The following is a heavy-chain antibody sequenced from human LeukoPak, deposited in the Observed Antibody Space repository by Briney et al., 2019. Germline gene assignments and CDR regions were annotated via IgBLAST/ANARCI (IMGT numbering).Heavy chain of an antibody. D-gene: IGHD3-10*01. J-gene: IGHJ4*02. Sequence: GGSLRLSCGASGFTFSNYAMSWVRQAPGKGLEWVSGINDNGSTRFYAASVKGRFTSSRDNPKNTLYLQMNGLRVEDTAVYYCARDQATRGDYYGSGSPAFFDYWGQGSLVTVSS. CDR2: INDNGSTR. V-gene: IGHV3-23*01. CDR1: GFTFSNYA. CDR3: ARDQATRGDYYGSGSPAFFDY.